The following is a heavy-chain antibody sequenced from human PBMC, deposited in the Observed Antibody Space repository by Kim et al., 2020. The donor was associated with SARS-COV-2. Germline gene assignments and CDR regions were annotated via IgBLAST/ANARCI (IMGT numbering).Heavy chain of an antibody. CDR1: GFTFSSYS. J-gene: IGHJ4*02. CDR3: ARASDVRFLEWLLDY. Sequence: GGSLRLSCAASGFTFSSYSMNWVRQAPGKGLEWVSSISSSSSYIYYADSVKGRFTISRDNAKNSLYLQMNSLRAEDTAVYYCARASDVRFLEWLLDYWGQGTLVTVSS. CDR2: ISSSSSYI. V-gene: IGHV3-21*01. D-gene: IGHD3-3*01.